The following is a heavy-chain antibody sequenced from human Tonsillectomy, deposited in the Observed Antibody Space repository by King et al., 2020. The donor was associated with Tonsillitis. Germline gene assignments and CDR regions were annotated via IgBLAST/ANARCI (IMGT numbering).Heavy chain of an antibody. Sequence: VQLQESGPGLVKPSETLSLICSVSGGSIQSYYWNWIRQSPGKRLEWIGYIYYSGSTKYNPSLRSRVTMSVDTSKNQFSLKLNSVTAADTAVYYCARRLEHSSGWYNWYFDLWGHGTLVSVSS. CDR1: GGSIQSYY. V-gene: IGHV4-59*08. CDR2: IYYSGST. CDR3: ARRLEHSSGWYNWYFDL. D-gene: IGHD6-19*01. J-gene: IGHJ2*01.